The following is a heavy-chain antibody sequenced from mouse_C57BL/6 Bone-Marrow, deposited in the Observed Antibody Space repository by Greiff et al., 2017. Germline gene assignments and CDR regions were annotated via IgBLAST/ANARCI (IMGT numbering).Heavy chain of an antibody. J-gene: IGHJ1*03. Sequence: QVQLQQSGAELARPGASVKLSCKASGYTFTSYGISWVKQRTGQGLEWIGEIYPRSGNTYYNEQFKGKATLTADKSSSTAYLELHSLTSEDSAVYCCATYGYHWYFDVWGTGTTVTVSS. D-gene: IGHD2-2*01. CDR1: GYTFTSYG. V-gene: IGHV1-81*01. CDR3: ATYGYHWYFDV. CDR2: IYPRSGNT.